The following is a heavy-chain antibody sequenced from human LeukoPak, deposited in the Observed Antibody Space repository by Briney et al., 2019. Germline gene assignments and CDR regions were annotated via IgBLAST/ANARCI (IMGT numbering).Heavy chain of an antibody. CDR1: GGSISGGGYS. J-gene: IGHJ4*02. CDR3: ARLGIAAAGTFGY. D-gene: IGHD6-13*01. CDR2: IYYSGST. Sequence: PSETLSLTCAVSGGSISGGGYSWSWIRQPPGKGLEWIGYIYYSGSTYYNPSLKSRVTISVDTSKNQFSLKLSSVTAADTAVYYCARLGIAAAGTFGYWGQGTLVTVSS. V-gene: IGHV4-30-4*07.